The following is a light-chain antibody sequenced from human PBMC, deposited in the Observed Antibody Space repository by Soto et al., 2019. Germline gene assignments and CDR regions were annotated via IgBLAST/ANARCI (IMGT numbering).Light chain of an antibody. CDR2: QVS. J-gene: IGKJ1*01. CDR1: QSLVHGDGNTY. Sequence: DVVLTQTPLSSPVTLGQPASISCRSSQSLVHGDGNTYLSWFQQRPGQPPRLLIYQVSNRFSGVPDRFSGSGAGTDFTLKISRVEAEDVAVYYCVQFAHFPRTLGQGTKVEIK. V-gene: IGKV2-24*01. CDR3: VQFAHFPRT.